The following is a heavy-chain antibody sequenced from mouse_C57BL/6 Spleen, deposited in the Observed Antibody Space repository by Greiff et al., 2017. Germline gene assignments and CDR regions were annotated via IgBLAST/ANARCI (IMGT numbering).Heavy chain of an antibody. CDR3: ARREPGY. V-gene: IGHV1-50*01. Sequence: VQLQQPGAELVKPGASVKLSCKASGYTFTSYWMQWVKQRPGQGLEWIGEIDPSDSYTNYNQKFKGKATMTVDTSSSTAYLQLSSLTSEDSAVYYCARREPGYWGQGTLVTVSA. CDR2: IDPSDSYT. J-gene: IGHJ3*01. CDR1: GYTFTSYW.